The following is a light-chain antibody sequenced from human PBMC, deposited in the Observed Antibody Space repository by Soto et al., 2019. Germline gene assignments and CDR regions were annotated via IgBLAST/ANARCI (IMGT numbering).Light chain of an antibody. CDR3: QQYKSYKS. CDR2: EAS. CDR1: QSINSQ. Sequence: DIQMTQSPSTLSACVGDRVTITCRAGQSINSQLAWYQQKPGKAPKVLIYEASSLESGVPSRFSGSGSGTEFTLTISSLQPDDFATYYCQQYKSYKSFGQGTKVEIK. V-gene: IGKV1-5*01. J-gene: IGKJ1*01.